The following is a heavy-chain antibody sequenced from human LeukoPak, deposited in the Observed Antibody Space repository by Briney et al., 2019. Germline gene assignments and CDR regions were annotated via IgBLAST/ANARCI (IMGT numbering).Heavy chain of an antibody. V-gene: IGHV1-18*01. J-gene: IGHJ6*02. CDR2: ISAYNGNT. D-gene: IGHD2/OR15-2a*01. CDR1: GYTFTSYG. CDR3: PRLSSRGPGVPFYNSYCGMDV. Sequence: ASVKVSCKASGYTFTSYGISWVRQAPGQGLEWMGWISAYNGNTNYAQKLQGRVTMTTDTSTSTAYMELRSLRSDDAAVYYCPRLSSRGPGVPFYNSYCGMDVGGQGTTVTVSS.